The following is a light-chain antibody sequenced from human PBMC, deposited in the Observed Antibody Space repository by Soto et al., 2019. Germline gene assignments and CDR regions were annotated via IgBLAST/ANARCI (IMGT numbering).Light chain of an antibody. V-gene: IGLV3-21*04. CDR1: NIGSKS. CDR2: YDS. Sequence: SYVLTQPPSVSVAQGKTARITCGGNNIGSKSVHWYQQKPGQAPVLVIYYDSDRPSGIPERFSGSNSGNTATLTISRVEAGDEADYYCQVWDSSSDHVFGTGTKLTVL. CDR3: QVWDSSSDHV. J-gene: IGLJ1*01.